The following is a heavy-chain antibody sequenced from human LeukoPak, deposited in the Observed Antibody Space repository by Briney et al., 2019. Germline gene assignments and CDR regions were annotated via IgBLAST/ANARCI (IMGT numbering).Heavy chain of an antibody. J-gene: IGHJ4*02. D-gene: IGHD3-22*01. CDR1: GITLSNYG. CDR3: AQRGVVIRVILVGFHKEAYYFDS. V-gene: IGHV3-23*01. CDR2: ISDSGGKT. Sequence: GGSLRLSCAVSGITLSNYGMSWGRQAPGKGLEWVAGISDSGGKTNYADSVKGRFTISRDNPQNTLYLQMNSLRAEETAVYFCAQRGVVIRVILVGFHKEAYYFDSWGQGALVTVSS.